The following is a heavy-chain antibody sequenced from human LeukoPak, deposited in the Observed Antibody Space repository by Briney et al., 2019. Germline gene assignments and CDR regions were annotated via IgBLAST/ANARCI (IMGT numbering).Heavy chain of an antibody. D-gene: IGHD3-22*01. CDR2: IYYSGST. Sequence: SETLSLTCTVSGGSISNYYWSWIRQPPGKGLEWIGYIYYSGSTNYNPSLKSRVTISVDTSKNQFSLKLSSVTAADTAVYYCARHGTYYYDSSGYPFDYWGQGTLVTVSS. V-gene: IGHV4-59*08. CDR3: ARHGTYYYDSSGYPFDY. J-gene: IGHJ4*02. CDR1: GGSISNYY.